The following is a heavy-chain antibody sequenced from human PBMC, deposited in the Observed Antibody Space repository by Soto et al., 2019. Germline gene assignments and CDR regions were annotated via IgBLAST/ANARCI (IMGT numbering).Heavy chain of an antibody. CDR1: GGSISSYY. CDR2: IYYSGST. CDR3: ARLPIAVAAPGDGMDV. V-gene: IGHV4-59*08. Sequence: PSETLSLTCTVSGGSISSYYWSWIRQPPGKGLEWIGYIYYSGSTNYNPSLKSRVTISVDTSKNQFSLKLSSVTAADTAVYYCARLPIAVAAPGDGMDVWGQGTTVTAP. J-gene: IGHJ6*02. D-gene: IGHD6-19*01.